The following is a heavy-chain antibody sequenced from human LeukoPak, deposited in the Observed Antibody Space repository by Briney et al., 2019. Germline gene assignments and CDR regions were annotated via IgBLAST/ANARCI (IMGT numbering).Heavy chain of an antibody. D-gene: IGHD6-19*01. CDR3: ARGSAVAGY. CDR2: IYYSGST. V-gene: IGHV4-39*07. J-gene: IGHJ4*02. Sequence: WVRQPPGKGLEWIGSIYYSGSTYYNPSLKSRVTISVDTSKNQFSLKLSSVTAADTAVYYCARGSAVAGYWGQGTLVTVSS.